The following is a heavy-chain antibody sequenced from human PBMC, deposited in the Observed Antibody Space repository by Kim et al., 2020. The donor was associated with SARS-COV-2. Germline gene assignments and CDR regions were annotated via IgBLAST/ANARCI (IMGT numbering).Heavy chain of an antibody. Sequence: GGSLRLSCAASGFTFSSYSMNWVRQAPGKGLEWVSSISSSSSYIYYADSVKGRFTISRDNAKNSLYLQMNSLRAEDTAVYYCARDKVVEYSYGYVYGMDVWGQGTTVTVSS. J-gene: IGHJ6*02. CDR2: ISSSSSYI. CDR1: GFTFSSYS. D-gene: IGHD5-18*01. CDR3: ARDKVVEYSYGYVYGMDV. V-gene: IGHV3-21*01.